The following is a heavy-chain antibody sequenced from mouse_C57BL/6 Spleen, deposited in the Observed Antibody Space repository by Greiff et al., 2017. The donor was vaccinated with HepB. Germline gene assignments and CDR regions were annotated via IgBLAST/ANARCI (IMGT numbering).Heavy chain of an antibody. CDR3: ARYSYGSLDY. Sequence: DVMLVESGGGLVQPGGSLSLSCAASGFTFTDYYMSWVRQPPGKALEWLGFIRNKANGYTTEYSASVKGRFTISRDNSQSILYLQMNALRAEDSATYYCARYSYGSLDYWGQGTTLTVSS. CDR1: GFTFTDYY. V-gene: IGHV7-3*01. D-gene: IGHD1-1*01. CDR2: IRNKANGYTT. J-gene: IGHJ2*01.